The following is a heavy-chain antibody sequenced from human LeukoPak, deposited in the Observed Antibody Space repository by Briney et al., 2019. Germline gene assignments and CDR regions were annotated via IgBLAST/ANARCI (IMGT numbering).Heavy chain of an antibody. CDR1: GFTFSSYW. Sequence: PGGSLRLSCAASGFTFSSYWMSWVRQAPGKGLEWVANIKQDGGEKYYVDSVKGRFTISRDNAKNSLYLQMNSLRAEDTAVYYCARDPVQYCGGDRYYDYWGQGTLVTVSS. D-gene: IGHD2-21*01. V-gene: IGHV3-7*01. J-gene: IGHJ4*02. CDR3: ARDPVQYCGGDRYYDY. CDR2: IKQDGGEK.